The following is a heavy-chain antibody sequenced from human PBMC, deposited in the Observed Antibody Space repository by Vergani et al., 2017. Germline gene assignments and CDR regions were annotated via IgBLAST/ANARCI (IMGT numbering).Heavy chain of an antibody. J-gene: IGHJ6*03. CDR2: ISYDGSNK. Sequence: QVQLVESGGGVVQPGRSLRLSCAASGYTFSSYGMHWVRQAPGKGLEWVAVISYDGSNKYYADSVKGRFTISRDNSKNTLYLQMNSLRAEDTAVYYCAKSWADFWSGYYTDYYYMDVWGKGTTVTVSS. D-gene: IGHD3-3*01. CDR1: GYTFSSYG. CDR3: AKSWADFWSGYYTDYYYMDV. V-gene: IGHV3-30*18.